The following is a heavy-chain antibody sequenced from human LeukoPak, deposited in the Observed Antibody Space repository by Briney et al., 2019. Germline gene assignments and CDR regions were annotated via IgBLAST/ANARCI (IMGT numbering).Heavy chain of an antibody. V-gene: IGHV4-4*02. J-gene: IGHJ5*02. D-gene: IGHD6-6*01. Sequence: SETLSLTCGVSGGPISSTNWWSWVRQPPGQGLEWIGEVSLTGETNYNPSLNGRVTMSLDGSRNQLSLTLTSVTAADTAVYYCARPDSSSPFSGWFDPWGQGTLVTVSS. CDR3: ARPDSSSPFSGWFDP. CDR2: VSLTGET. CDR1: GGPISSTNW.